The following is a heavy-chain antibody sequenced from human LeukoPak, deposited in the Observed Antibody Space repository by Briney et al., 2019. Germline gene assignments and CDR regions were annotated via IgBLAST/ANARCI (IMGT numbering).Heavy chain of an antibody. CDR1: GFTVSNNY. Sequence: PGGSLRLSCAASGFTVSNNYMTWVRQAPGKGLEWVSIIYSGGITYYADTVKGRFAISRDNSKNTLYLHMNSLRAEDTAVYYCASRRDGYTNNGFDPWGQGTLVTVSS. V-gene: IGHV3-66*02. D-gene: IGHD5-24*01. CDR2: IYSGGIT. J-gene: IGHJ5*02. CDR3: ASRRDGYTNNGFDP.